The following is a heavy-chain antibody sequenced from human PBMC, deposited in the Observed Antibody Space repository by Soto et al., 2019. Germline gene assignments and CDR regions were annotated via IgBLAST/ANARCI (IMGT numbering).Heavy chain of an antibody. CDR1: GGSFSGYY. CDR3: ARDPMAYCGGDCYSRILDY. Sequence: QVQLQQWGAGLLKPSETLSLTCAVYGGSFSGYYWSWIRQPPGKGLEWIGEINHSGSTNYNPSLKSRVTISVDTSKNQFSLKLSSVTAADTAVYYCARDPMAYCGGDCYSRILDYWGQGTLVTVSS. CDR2: INHSGST. D-gene: IGHD2-21*02. V-gene: IGHV4-34*01. J-gene: IGHJ4*02.